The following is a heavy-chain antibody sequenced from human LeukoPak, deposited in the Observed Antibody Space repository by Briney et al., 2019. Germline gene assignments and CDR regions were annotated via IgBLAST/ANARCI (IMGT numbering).Heavy chain of an antibody. CDR3: AKASQASIVWGSSYYFDY. V-gene: IGHV3-23*01. D-gene: IGHD3-16*01. J-gene: IGHJ4*02. CDR1: GFTYSKYA. CDR2: SSGSGGGT. Sequence: PGGSLRLSCAASGFTYSKYAMNWVRQAPGKGLEWVSASSGSGGGTNHADSVKGRFTISRDNSKNTLYLQMNSLRAEDTAVYYCAKASQASIVWGSSYYFDYWGQGTLVTVSS.